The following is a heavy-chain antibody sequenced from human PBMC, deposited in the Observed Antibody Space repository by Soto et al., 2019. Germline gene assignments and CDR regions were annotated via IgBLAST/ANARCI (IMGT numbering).Heavy chain of an antibody. CDR1: GGSSDDYD. D-gene: IGHD5-18*01. V-gene: IGHV4-59*01. J-gene: IGHJ5*02. CDR3: AREHGFSYGLNYFDP. CDR2: IYDSGST. Sequence: PSETLCVTCTVAGGSSDDYDLSWIRQPPGKGLEWIGYIYDSGSTNYNPSLKSRVTMSVDTSKNQFSLNLSSVTAADTAVYYCAREHGFSYGLNYFDPWGQGTLVTVSS.